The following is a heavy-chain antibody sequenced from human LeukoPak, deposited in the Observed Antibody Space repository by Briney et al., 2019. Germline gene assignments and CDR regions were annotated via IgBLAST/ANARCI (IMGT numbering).Heavy chain of an antibody. V-gene: IGHV3-30*02. CDR3: AKDPSEYCSGGSCRYFDY. CDR1: GFTFSSYG. Sequence: PGGSLRLSCAASGFTFSSYGMHWVRQAPGKGLEWVAFIRYDGSKKYYADSVEGRFTISRDNSKNTLYLQMNSLRAEDTAVYYCAKDPSEYCSGGSCRYFDYWGQGTLVTVSS. D-gene: IGHD2-15*01. CDR2: IRYDGSKK. J-gene: IGHJ4*02.